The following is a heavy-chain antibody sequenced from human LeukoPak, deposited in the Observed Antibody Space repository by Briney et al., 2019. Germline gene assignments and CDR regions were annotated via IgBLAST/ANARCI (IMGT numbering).Heavy chain of an antibody. Sequence: ASVKVSCKASGYTFTSYGISWVRQGPGQGLEWMGWISAYNGNTNYAQKLQGRVTMTTDTSTSTDYMELRSLRSDDTAVYYCAIAREVATIGDLGDAFDIWGQGTMVTVSS. J-gene: IGHJ3*02. CDR2: ISAYNGNT. D-gene: IGHD5-12*01. V-gene: IGHV1-18*01. CDR3: AIAREVATIGDLGDAFDI. CDR1: GYTFTSYG.